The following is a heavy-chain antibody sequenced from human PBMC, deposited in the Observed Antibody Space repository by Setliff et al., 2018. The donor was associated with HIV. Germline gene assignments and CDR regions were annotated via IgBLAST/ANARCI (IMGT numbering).Heavy chain of an antibody. CDR3: ARGRGREGYFDY. CDR2: ISAYNGNA. CDR1: GYTFTAYD. Sequence: ASVKVSCKTSGYTFTAYDITWVRQAPGQGLEWMGSISAYNGNANYAEKFQGRVTLTTDTSTSTAYMELRSLRSDDTAVYYCARGRGREGYFDYWGQGTLVTVSS. J-gene: IGHJ4*02. D-gene: IGHD3-16*01. V-gene: IGHV1-18*01.